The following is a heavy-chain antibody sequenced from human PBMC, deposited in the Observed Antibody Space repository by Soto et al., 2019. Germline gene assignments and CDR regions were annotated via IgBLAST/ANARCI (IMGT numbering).Heavy chain of an antibody. Sequence: SETLSLTCTVPGVSVNIGTYCWSWIRQPPGKGLEWIGFIHYSGSTNYNPSLKSRVTMSVDTSKNQFSLKLTSVNAADTAVYYCSRGFYANTSYPRFDFWGQGTLVTVSS. CDR3: SRGFYANTSYPRFDF. CDR2: IHYSGST. D-gene: IGHD2-21*01. J-gene: IGHJ4*02. V-gene: IGHV4-61*01. CDR1: GVSVNIGTYC.